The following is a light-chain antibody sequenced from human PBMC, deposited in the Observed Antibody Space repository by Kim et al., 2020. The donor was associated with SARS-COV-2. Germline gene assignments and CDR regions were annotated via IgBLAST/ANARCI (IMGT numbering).Light chain of an antibody. J-gene: IGKJ2*01. Sequence: LSPGERATLSCRASQTVTSSYVALYQHKPGQAPRLLIYNGSRRATGIPDRFSGSGSGTDFTLTISRLEPEDFAVYFCQQYGSAPQTFGQGTKLEI. CDR2: NGS. CDR1: QTVTSSY. CDR3: QQYGSAPQT. V-gene: IGKV3-20*01.